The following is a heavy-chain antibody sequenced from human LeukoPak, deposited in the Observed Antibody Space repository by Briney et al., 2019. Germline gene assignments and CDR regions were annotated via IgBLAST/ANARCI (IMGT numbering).Heavy chain of an antibody. Sequence: SETLSLTCTVPGESISSYHWSWIRQPPGKGLEWIGYMYSLGGINYNPSLKRRVTISIDTSESQLSLKLTSVTAADTAVYYCAATIKRDYGDTNLDYWGQGILVTVSS. J-gene: IGHJ4*02. CDR1: GESISSYH. V-gene: IGHV4-59*12. CDR2: MYSLGGI. CDR3: AATIKRDYGDTNLDY. D-gene: IGHD4-17*01.